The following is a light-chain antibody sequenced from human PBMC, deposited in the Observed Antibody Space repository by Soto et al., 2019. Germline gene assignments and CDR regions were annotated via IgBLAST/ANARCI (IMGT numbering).Light chain of an antibody. CDR1: QSVRTS. Sequence: IVMTQSPATLSLSPWERATLSFMASQSVRTSLAWYQQQPGQAPRLLIYDASTRATGIPDRFSGSGSGTDFTLTISRLEPEDFAMYYCQQYGSSPWTFGQGTKVDIK. V-gene: IGKV3-20*01. J-gene: IGKJ1*01. CDR3: QQYGSSPWT. CDR2: DAS.